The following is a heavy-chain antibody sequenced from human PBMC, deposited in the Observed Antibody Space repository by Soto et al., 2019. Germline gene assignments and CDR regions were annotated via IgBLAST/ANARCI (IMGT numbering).Heavy chain of an antibody. J-gene: IGHJ4*02. V-gene: IGHV3-30*18. CDR2: ISYDGSNK. D-gene: IGHD3-9*01. CDR3: AKDQGVVLRYFDWLLQPLDY. Sequence: PGGSLRLSCAASGFTFSSYGMHWVRQAPGKGLEWVAVISYDGSNKYYADSVKGRFTISRDNSKNTLYLQMNSLRAEDTAVYYCAKDQGVVLRYFDWLLQPLDYWGQGTLVTVSS. CDR1: GFTFSSYG.